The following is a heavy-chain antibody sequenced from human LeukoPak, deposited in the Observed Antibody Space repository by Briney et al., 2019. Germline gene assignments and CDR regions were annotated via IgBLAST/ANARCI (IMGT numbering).Heavy chain of an antibody. CDR2: MNPNSGNT. J-gene: IGHJ6*03. CDR1: GYTFASYD. CDR3: ARIGDPYYMDV. D-gene: IGHD3-10*01. Sequence: ASVKVSCKASGYTFASYDINMVGQATGQGLEWMGWMNPNSGNTDYAQKFQGRVTMTRNTSISTAYMELSSLRSEDTAVYYCARIGDPYYMDVWGKGTTVTVSS. V-gene: IGHV1-8*01.